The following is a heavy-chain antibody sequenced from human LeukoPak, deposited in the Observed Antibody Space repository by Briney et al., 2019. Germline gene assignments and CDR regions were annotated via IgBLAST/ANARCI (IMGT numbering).Heavy chain of an antibody. J-gene: IGHJ4*02. Sequence: EASVKVSCKASGYTFTGYYMHWVRQAPGQGLEWMGWTNPNSGNAGYAQKFQGRVTMTRNTSISTAYMELSSLRSEDTAVYYCARYSHGDYLGLDYWGQGTLVTVSS. CDR3: ARYSHGDYLGLDY. CDR2: TNPNSGNA. CDR1: GYTFTGYY. D-gene: IGHD4-17*01. V-gene: IGHV1-8*02.